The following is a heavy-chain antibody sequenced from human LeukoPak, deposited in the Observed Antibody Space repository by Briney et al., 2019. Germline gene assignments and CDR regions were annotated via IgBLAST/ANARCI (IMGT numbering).Heavy chain of an antibody. V-gene: IGHV1-69*04. CDR1: GYTFTSYY. CDR2: IIPILGIA. Sequence: ASVKVSCKASGYTFTSYYMHWVRQAPGQGLEWMGRIIPILGIANYAQKFQGRVTITADKSTSTAYMELSSLRSEDTAVYYCVRDWYSPNDFDYWGQGTLVTVSS. J-gene: IGHJ4*02. D-gene: IGHD1-14*01. CDR3: VRDWYSPNDFDY.